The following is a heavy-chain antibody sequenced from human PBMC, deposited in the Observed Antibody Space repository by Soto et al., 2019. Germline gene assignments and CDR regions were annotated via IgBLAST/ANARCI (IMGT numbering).Heavy chain of an antibody. D-gene: IGHD5-18*01. J-gene: IGHJ3*02. V-gene: IGHV3-23*01. Sequence: GGSLRLSCAASGFTFSSYAMSWVRQAPGKGLEWVSAISGSGGSTDYADSVKGRFTISRDKSKNTLYLQMNSLRAEDTAVYYCAKDDSGYSYGDPFDIWGQGTMVTVSS. CDR1: GFTFSSYA. CDR3: AKDDSGYSYGDPFDI. CDR2: ISGSGGST.